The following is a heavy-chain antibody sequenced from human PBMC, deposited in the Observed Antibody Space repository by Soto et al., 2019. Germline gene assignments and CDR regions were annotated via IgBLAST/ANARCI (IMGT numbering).Heavy chain of an antibody. CDR1: GYYFASYW. Sequence: GESLKISCKVSGYYFASYWIGWVRQMPGGGLEWMGIIYPGDSQTRYSPSFQGQVTVSADKSINTAFLLWSSLKASDTGVYYCAKLRPGTNGRTDGSYYFDYWGQGTLVTVSS. CDR2: IYPGDSQT. J-gene: IGHJ4*02. D-gene: IGHD2-8*01. CDR3: AKLRPGTNGRTDGSYYFDY. V-gene: IGHV5-51*01.